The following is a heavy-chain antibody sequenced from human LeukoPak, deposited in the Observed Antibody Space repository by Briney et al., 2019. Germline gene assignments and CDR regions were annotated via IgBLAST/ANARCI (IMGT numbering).Heavy chain of an antibody. CDR1: GFTFSSYG. CDR3: AKDQLKYQLLSSEGFDP. Sequence: GGTLRLSCAASGFTFSSYGMSWVRQAPGKGLEWVSAISGSGGSTYYADSVKGRFTISRDNSKNTLYLQMNSLRAEDTAVYYCAKDQLKYQLLSSEGFDPWGQGTLVTVSS. D-gene: IGHD2-2*01. J-gene: IGHJ5*02. CDR2: ISGSGGST. V-gene: IGHV3-23*01.